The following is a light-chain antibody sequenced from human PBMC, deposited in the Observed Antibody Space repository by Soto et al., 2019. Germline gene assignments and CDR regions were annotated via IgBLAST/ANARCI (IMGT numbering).Light chain of an antibody. CDR2: LNGDGSH. CDR1: SGHSSYA. J-gene: IGLJ2*01. Sequence: QAVVTQSPSASASLGASVKLTCTLSSGHSSYAIAWHQQQPEKGPRYLMKLNGDGSHNKGDGIPDRFSGSSSGAERYLTISSLQSEDEADYYCQTWDTGIRVFGGGTKLTVL. V-gene: IGLV4-69*01. CDR3: QTWDTGIRV.